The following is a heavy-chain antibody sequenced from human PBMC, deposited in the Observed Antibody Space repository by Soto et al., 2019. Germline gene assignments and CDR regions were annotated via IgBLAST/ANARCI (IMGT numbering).Heavy chain of an antibody. J-gene: IGHJ6*02. V-gene: IGHV3-30*18. D-gene: IGHD1-26*01. Sequence: QVQLVESGGGVVQPGRSLRLSCAASGFKFSTYGMHWVRQAPGKGLEWVAVISYDGNNKDYADSVKGRFTISRDNSKNTSYLQMNSLRAEDTAVYYCAKGLVGYVFGVQDYYFGMDVWGQGMTVAVSS. CDR1: GFKFSTYG. CDR2: ISYDGNNK. CDR3: AKGLVGYVFGVQDYYFGMDV.